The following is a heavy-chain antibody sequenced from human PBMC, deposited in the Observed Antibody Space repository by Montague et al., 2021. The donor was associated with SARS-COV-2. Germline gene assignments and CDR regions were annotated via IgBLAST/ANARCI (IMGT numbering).Heavy chain of an antibody. Sequence: SLRLSCAASGFTLNNYAINWVRQAPGTGLEWVAVISDDGYNTHYADSAKGRFTISRDNSQNTVYLEMNSLRGDDTGVYYCARMRLGELSFCSFWYCGMDVWGQGTTVTVSS. CDR3: ARMRLGELSFCSFWYCGMDV. CDR1: GFTLNNYA. J-gene: IGHJ6*02. V-gene: IGHV3-30*04. D-gene: IGHD3-16*02. CDR2: ISDDGYNT.